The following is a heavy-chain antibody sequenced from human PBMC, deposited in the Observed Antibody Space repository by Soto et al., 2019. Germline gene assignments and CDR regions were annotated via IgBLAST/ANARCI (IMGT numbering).Heavy chain of an antibody. J-gene: IGHJ4*02. CDR3: ARSPDIAARGFDY. CDR2: IIPIFGTA. CDR1: GGTFSSYA. D-gene: IGHD2-15*01. V-gene: IGHV1-69*13. Sequence: SVKVSCKASGGTFSSYAISWVRQAPGQGLEWMGGIIPIFGTANYAQKFQGRVAITADESTSTAYMELSSLRSEDTAVYYCARSPDIAARGFDYWGQGTLVTVSS.